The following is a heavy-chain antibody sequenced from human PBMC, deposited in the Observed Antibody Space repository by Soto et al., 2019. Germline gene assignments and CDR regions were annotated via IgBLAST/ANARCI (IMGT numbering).Heavy chain of an antibody. CDR2: ISGSGGST. J-gene: IGHJ4*02. V-gene: IGHV3-23*01. CDR3: AKGVAHYYDSSGYSY. CDR1: GFTFSSYA. Sequence: GGSLRLSCAASGFTFSSYAMSWVRQAPEKGLEWVSAISGSGGSTYYADSVKGRFTISRDNSKNTLYLQMNSLRAEDTAVYYCAKGVAHYYDSSGYSYWGQGTLVTVSS. D-gene: IGHD3-22*01.